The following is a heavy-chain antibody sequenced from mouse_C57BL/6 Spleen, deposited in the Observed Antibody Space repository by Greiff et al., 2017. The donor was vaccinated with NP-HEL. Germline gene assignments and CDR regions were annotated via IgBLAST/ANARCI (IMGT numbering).Heavy chain of an antibody. Sequence: EVKLVESGGGLVKPGGSLKLSCAASGFTFSSYAMSWVRQTPEKRLEWVATISDGGSYTYYPDNVKGRFTISRDNAKNNLYLQMSHLKSEDTAMYYCARGSGVYAMDYWGQGTSVTVSS. D-gene: IGHD3-1*01. CDR3: ARGSGVYAMDY. CDR1: GFTFSSYA. J-gene: IGHJ4*01. V-gene: IGHV5-4*03. CDR2: ISDGGSYT.